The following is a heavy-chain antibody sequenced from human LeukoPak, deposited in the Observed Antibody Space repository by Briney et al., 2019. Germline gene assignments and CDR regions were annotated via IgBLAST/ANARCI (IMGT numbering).Heavy chain of an antibody. CDR3: ARGKGQLVLFDY. J-gene: IGHJ4*02. D-gene: IGHD6-6*01. CDR1: GFTFSSYA. CDR2: IYSGGST. V-gene: IGHV3-53*01. Sequence: AGGSLRLSCAASGFTFSSYAMSWVRQAPGKGLEWVSVIYSGGSTYYADSVKGRFTISRDNSKNTLYLQMNSLRAEDTAVYYCARGKGQLVLFDYWGQGTLVTVSS.